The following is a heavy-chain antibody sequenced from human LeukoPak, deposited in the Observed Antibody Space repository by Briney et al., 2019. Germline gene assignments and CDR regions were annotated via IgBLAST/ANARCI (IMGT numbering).Heavy chain of an antibody. D-gene: IGHD3-22*01. V-gene: IGHV3-49*05. Sequence: NPGGSLRLSCTASGFTCGDYAMSWFRQAPGKGLEWVGFIRSKAYGGTTEYAASVKGRFTISRDDSKSIAYLQMNSLKTEDTAVYYCTRGDYYDSSGYYYYYYYMDVWGEGTTVTVSS. CDR2: IRSKAYGGTT. J-gene: IGHJ6*03. CDR3: TRGDYYDSSGYYYYYYYMDV. CDR1: GFTCGDYA.